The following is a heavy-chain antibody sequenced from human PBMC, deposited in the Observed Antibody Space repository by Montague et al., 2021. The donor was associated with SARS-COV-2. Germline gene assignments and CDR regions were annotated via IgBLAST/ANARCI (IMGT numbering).Heavy chain of an antibody. CDR2: IYDGGST. D-gene: IGHD1-14*01. Sequence: SETLSLTCTVAVDSIRNSEYSWGWVRQPPGNGLEWIGNIYDGGSTFYXXXLKSRVTIFVDTSKNQFSLKLSSVTAADTAVYYCATRTRYPQNDFGFWGQGTLVTVSS. J-gene: IGHJ4*02. CDR3: ATRTRYPQNDFGF. CDR1: VDSIRNSEYS. V-gene: IGHV4-39*01.